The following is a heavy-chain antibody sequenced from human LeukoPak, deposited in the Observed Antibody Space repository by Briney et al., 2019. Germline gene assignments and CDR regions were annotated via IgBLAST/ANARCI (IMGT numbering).Heavy chain of an antibody. CDR1: GFTFNSYS. CDR3: ARSGPRNSRYYYYYMDV. V-gene: IGHV3-21*01. CDR2: ISASGDFI. Sequence: GGSLRLSCAASGFTFNSYSMNWVRQAPGKGLEWVSSISASGDFIYYADSLRGRFTISRDNAKNSLYLQMNSLRAEDTAVYYCARSGPRNSRYYYYYMDVWGKGTTVTVSS. J-gene: IGHJ6*03. D-gene: IGHD4-23*01.